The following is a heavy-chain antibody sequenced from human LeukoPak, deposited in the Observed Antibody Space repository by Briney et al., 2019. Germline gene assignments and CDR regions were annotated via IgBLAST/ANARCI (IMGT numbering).Heavy chain of an antibody. CDR2: IYYTGST. V-gene: IGHV4-39*01. CDR3: TKTFVTADC. CDR1: GGSITTSNYY. Sequence: SETLSLTCTVSGGSITTSNYYWGWIRQPPGKGLEWIGNIYYTGSTYYNPSLKSRVTMSVDLSKNQLSLRLSSVTAADTAVYYCTKTFVTADCWGQGTLVTVSS. J-gene: IGHJ4*02. D-gene: IGHD2-21*02.